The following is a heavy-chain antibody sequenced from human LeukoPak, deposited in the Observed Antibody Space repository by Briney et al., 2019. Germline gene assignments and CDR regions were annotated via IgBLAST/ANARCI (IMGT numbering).Heavy chain of an antibody. Sequence: GGSLRLSCATSGFTFDDYAMHWIRQAPGKGLEWVSLISGDGGTTYYADSVKGRFTISRDNSKNSLYLQMNSLRTEDAALYYCAKDIGAYTYGAYWGQGTLVTVSS. CDR1: GFTFDDYA. J-gene: IGHJ4*02. CDR3: AKDIGAYTYGAY. V-gene: IGHV3-43*02. CDR2: ISGDGGTT. D-gene: IGHD5-18*01.